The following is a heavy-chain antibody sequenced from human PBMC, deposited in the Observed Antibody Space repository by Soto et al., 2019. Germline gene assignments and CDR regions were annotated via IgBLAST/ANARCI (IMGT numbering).Heavy chain of an antibody. J-gene: IGHJ5*02. V-gene: IGHV4-39*06. Sequence: SETLSLTCTVSGGSISRSSSYWGWVRQPPGKGLEWIGNIYYSGSTYYNPSLKSRVTISVDTSKNQFTLRLRSVTAADTAIYFCAGGSTGAYNPWGPGTLVTVSS. D-gene: IGHD3-16*01. CDR2: IYYSGST. CDR1: GGSISRSSSY. CDR3: AGGSTGAYNP.